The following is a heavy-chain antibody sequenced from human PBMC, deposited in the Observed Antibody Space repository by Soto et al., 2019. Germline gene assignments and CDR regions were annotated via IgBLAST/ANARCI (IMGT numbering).Heavy chain of an antibody. V-gene: IGHV3-30*03. CDR2: ISYDGSNK. J-gene: IGHJ4*02. D-gene: IGHD2-2*01. CDR1: GFTFSRYG. Sequence: GGSLRLSCAASGFTFSRYGMHWVRQAPGKGLEWVAVISYDGSNKYYADSVKGRFTISRDNSKNTLYLQMNSLRAEDTAVYYCATPYQGYFDYWGQGTLVTASS. CDR3: ATPYQGYFDY.